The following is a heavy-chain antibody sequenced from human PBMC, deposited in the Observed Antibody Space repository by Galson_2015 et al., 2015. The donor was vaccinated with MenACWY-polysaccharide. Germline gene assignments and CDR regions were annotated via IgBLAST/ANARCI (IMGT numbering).Heavy chain of an antibody. Sequence: CAISGDSVSSNTAAWNWIRQSPSRGLEWLGRTYYRSNWSSDYALSVRGRITINADTSKNQFSLQLNSVTPEDTAVYYCVRGGAAASLLCDPWGQGTLVTVSS. J-gene: IGHJ5*02. CDR2: TYYRSNWSS. V-gene: IGHV6-1*01. D-gene: IGHD2-15*01. CDR3: VRGGAAASLLCDP. CDR1: GDSVSSNTAA.